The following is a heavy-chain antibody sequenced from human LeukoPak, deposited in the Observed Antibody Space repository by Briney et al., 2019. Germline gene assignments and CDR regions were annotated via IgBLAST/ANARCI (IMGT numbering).Heavy chain of an antibody. V-gene: IGHV4-34*01. Sequence: SETLSLTCAVYGGSFSGYYWSWIRQPPGKGLEWIGEINHSGSTNYNPSLKSRVTISVDTSKNQFSLKLSSVTAADTAVYYRARGPYSGSYFDYWGQGTLVTVSS. J-gene: IGHJ4*02. CDR3: ARGPYSGSYFDY. D-gene: IGHD1-26*01. CDR2: INHSGST. CDR1: GGSFSGYY.